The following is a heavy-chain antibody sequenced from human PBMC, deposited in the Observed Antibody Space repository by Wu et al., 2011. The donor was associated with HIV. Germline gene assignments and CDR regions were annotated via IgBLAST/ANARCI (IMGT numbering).Heavy chain of an antibody. J-gene: IGHJ4*02. Sequence: QVQLVQSGAEVKKPGSSVKVSCKASGGTFSSYAISWVRQAPGQGLEWMGGIIPIFGAANYAQKFQGRLTMTTERSTNTAYMELRSLRIDDTAMYYCARDLGGVDFDSWGQGTLVTVSS. CDR3: ARDLGGVDFDS. CDR2: IIPIFGAA. V-gene: IGHV1-69*05. CDR1: GGTFSSYA. D-gene: IGHD3-3*01.